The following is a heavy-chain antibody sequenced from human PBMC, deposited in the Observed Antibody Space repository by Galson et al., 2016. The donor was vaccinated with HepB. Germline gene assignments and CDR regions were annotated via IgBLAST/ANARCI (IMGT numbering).Heavy chain of an antibody. J-gene: IGHJ3*02. V-gene: IGHV3-9*01. CDR2: INWNSGNI. CDR1: GFRFSDYA. Sequence: SLRLSCAASGFRFSDYAMHWVRQTPGKGLGWVSGINWNSGNIAYADSMKGRFTISRDNAKNSLYLHMNSLRPEDTALYYCAKAHLPGSGSYYVAAFDIGGQGTMVTVSS. CDR3: AKAHLPGSGSYYVAAFDI. D-gene: IGHD3-10*01.